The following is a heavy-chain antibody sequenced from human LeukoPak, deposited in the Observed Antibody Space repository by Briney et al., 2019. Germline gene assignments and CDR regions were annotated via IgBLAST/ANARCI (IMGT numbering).Heavy chain of an antibody. CDR2: IYPDDSDT. V-gene: IGHV5-51*01. D-gene: IGHD1-26*01. Sequence: GESLKISCKGSGYSSTSYWIGWVRQMPGKGLEWMGIIYPDDSDTTYSPSFQGQVTISADKSISIVYLQWTSLKASDTATYYCARHASGSDWFDPWGQGTLVTVSS. CDR1: GYSSTSYW. CDR3: ARHASGSDWFDP. J-gene: IGHJ5*02.